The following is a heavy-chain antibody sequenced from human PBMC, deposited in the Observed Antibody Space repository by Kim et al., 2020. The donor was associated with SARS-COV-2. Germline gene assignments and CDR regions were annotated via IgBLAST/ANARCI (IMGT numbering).Heavy chain of an antibody. CDR1: GGTFSSYA. V-gene: IGHV1-69*04. CDR2: IIPILGIA. CDR3: ARHFLAAAGVVPRPELTKYGMDV. Sequence: SVKVSCKASGGTFSSYAISWVRQAPGQGLEWMGRIIPILGIANYAQKFQGRVTITADKSTSTAYMELSSLRSEDTAVYYCARHFLAAAGVVPRPELTKYGMDVWGQGTTVTVSS. J-gene: IGHJ6*02. D-gene: IGHD6-13*01.